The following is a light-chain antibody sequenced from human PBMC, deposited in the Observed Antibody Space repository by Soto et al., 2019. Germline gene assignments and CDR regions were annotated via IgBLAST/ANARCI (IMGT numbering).Light chain of an antibody. J-gene: IGKJ1*01. V-gene: IGKV1-5*03. CDR3: QQYSSHST. CDR2: QAS. Sequence: DIQMTQSPSTLSASVGDIVTITCRASQSISSRLAWYQQKPEKAPKLLIYQASSLENGVPSRCSGSGSGTEFSLTISSLQPDDFATYYCQQYSSHSTFGQGTKVDIK. CDR1: QSISSR.